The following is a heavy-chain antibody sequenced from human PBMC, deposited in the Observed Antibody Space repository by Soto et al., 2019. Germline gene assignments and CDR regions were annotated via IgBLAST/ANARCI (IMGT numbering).Heavy chain of an antibody. CDR3: ARGSGDWNYRRGFDP. Sequence: GVSLRLSCAASGFTFSSYSMNWVRQAPGKGLEWVSSISSSSSYIYYADSVKGRFTISRDNAKNSLYLQMNSLRAEDTAVYYCARGSGDWNYRRGFDPWGQGTLVTVSS. CDR1: GFTFSSYS. CDR2: ISSSSSYI. D-gene: IGHD1-7*01. V-gene: IGHV3-21*01. J-gene: IGHJ5*02.